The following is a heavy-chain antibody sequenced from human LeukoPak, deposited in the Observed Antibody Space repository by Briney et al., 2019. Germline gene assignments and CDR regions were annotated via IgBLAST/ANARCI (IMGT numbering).Heavy chain of an antibody. V-gene: IGHV4-59*01. Sequence: SETLSLTCTVSGGSISSYYWSWLRQPPGKGLEWVGYIYYSGSTNYNPSLKSRVTISIDTSKNQFSLKLSSVTAADTAVYYCARMPGGSSWRFDYWGQGTLVTVSS. CDR2: IYYSGST. J-gene: IGHJ4*02. D-gene: IGHD6-13*01. CDR1: GGSISSYY. CDR3: ARMPGGSSWRFDY.